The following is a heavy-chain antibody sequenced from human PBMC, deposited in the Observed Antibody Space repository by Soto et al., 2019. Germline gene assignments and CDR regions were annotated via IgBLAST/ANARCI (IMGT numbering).Heavy chain of an antibody. CDR1: GFTFSSYA. Sequence: EVQLLESGGGLVQPGGSLRLSCAASGFTFSSYAMSWVRQAPGKGLEWVSAISGSGGSTYYADSVKGRFTISRDNSKNTLYLQMNSLRAEDTAVYYCAKDLGYDSSTPPPLPFYYYYGMDVWGQGTTVTVSS. D-gene: IGHD3-22*01. V-gene: IGHV3-23*01. CDR3: AKDLGYDSSTPPPLPFYYYYGMDV. CDR2: ISGSGGST. J-gene: IGHJ6*02.